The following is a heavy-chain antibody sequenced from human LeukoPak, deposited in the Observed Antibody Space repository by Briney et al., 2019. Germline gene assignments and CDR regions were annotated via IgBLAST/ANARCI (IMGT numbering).Heavy chain of an antibody. V-gene: IGHV5-51*01. D-gene: IGHD3-22*01. CDR3: ARQGVYYSNSSAFYY. J-gene: IGHJ4*02. CDR2: IYPGDSDT. Sequence: GESLKISCKGSGYRFTNYWIGWVRQMPGKGLELMGSIYPGDSDTRYSPSFQGQVTISADKSITTAYLHWSSLKASDTAIYYCARQGVYYSNSSAFYYWGQGTLVTVSS. CDR1: GYRFTNYW.